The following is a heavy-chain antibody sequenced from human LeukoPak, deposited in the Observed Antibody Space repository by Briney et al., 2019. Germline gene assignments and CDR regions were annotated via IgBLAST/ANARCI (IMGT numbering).Heavy chain of an antibody. CDR3: AKDRALGNTADDFDI. V-gene: IGHV3-23*01. D-gene: IGHD7-27*01. Sequence: EALSLTCAVSGGSISSSNWWSWVRQTPGKGLEWVSGFSASGSDTYYADSVKGRFTISRDNSKNTLYLQMNSLRADDTAVYYCAKDRALGNTADDFDIWGQGTMVTVSS. CDR2: FSASGSDT. CDR1: GGSISSSN. J-gene: IGHJ3*02.